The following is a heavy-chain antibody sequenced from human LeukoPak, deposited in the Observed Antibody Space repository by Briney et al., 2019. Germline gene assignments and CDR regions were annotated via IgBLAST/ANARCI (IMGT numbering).Heavy chain of an antibody. D-gene: IGHD2-8*02. CDR1: GFTFSSYW. J-gene: IGHJ3*01. V-gene: IGHV3-7*01. Sequence: PGGSLRLSCAASGFTFSSYWMSWVRQAPGKGLEWVADIKQDGSEQYYVDSVRGRFTISRDNGKNSLYLQMNSLRVEDTAVYFCARDSTGWQADSFDVWGQGTMVTVSS. CDR3: ARDSTGWQADSFDV. CDR2: IKQDGSEQ.